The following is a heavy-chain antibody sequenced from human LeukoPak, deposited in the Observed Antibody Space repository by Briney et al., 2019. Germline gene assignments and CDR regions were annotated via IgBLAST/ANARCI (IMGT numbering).Heavy chain of an antibody. J-gene: IGHJ4*02. D-gene: IGHD2-15*01. CDR2: IYTGGDT. CDR3: ARGYCSGGRCYSGVLVY. CDR1: GFTVSTNY. Sequence: PGGSLRPSCAASGFTVSTNYMSWVRQAPGKGLEWVSVIYTGGDTFYADSVKGRFTISRDNSKNTLYLQMNSLRTEDTAMYYCARGYCSGGRCYSGVLVYWGQGTLVTVSS. V-gene: IGHV3-53*01.